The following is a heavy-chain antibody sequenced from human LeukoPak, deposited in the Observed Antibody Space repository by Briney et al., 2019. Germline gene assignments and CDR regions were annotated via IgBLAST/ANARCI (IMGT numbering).Heavy chain of an antibody. J-gene: IGHJ4*02. CDR3: ARGGYKPFDY. V-gene: IGHV4-34*01. CDR2: INHSGST. D-gene: IGHD5-24*01. CDR1: GVSFSGYY. Sequence: PSETLSLTCAVYGVSFSGYYWSWIRQPPGKGLEWIREINHSGSTNYNPSLKSRVTISVDTSKNQFSLKLSSVTAADTAVYYCARGGYKPFDYWGQGTLVTVSS.